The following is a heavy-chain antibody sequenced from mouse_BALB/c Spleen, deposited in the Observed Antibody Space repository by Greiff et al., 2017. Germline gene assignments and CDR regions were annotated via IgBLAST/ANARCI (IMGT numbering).Heavy chain of an antibody. V-gene: IGHV5-12-2*01. CDR3: ARPNYRYDGFAY. J-gene: IGHJ3*01. CDR2: ISNGGGST. CDR1: GFTFSSYT. Sequence: EVKLVESGGGLVQPGGSLKLSCAASGFTFSSYTMSWVRQTPEKRLEWVAYISNGGGSTYYPDTVKGRFTISRDNAKNTLYLQMSSLKSEDTAMYYCARPNYRYDGFAYWGQGTLVTVSA. D-gene: IGHD2-14*01.